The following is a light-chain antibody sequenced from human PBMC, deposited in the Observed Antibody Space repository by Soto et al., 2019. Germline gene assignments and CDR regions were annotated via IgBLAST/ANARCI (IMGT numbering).Light chain of an antibody. CDR2: GAS. CDR1: QSVSSSY. J-gene: IGKJ5*01. Sequence: EIVLTQSPGTLSLSPGERATLSCRASQSVSSSYLAWYQQKPVQAPRLLIYGASSRATGIPDRFSGGGSGTDFTLTISRLEPEDFAVYYCQQYGSSPPITFGQGTRLEIK. CDR3: QQYGSSPPIT. V-gene: IGKV3-20*01.